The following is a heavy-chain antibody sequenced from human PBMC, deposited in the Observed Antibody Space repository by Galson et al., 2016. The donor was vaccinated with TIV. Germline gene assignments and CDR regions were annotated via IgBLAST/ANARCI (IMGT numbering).Heavy chain of an antibody. J-gene: IGHJ4*02. CDR1: GYTLAGSY. CDR3: ARGRENYDILTGLS. D-gene: IGHD3-9*01. Sequence: SVKVSCKASGYTLAGSYIHWVRQAPGQGLEWMGWINPNRGGPNYAQKFQGRVTMTRDQSIDTAFMDLSRLRFDDTALYYCARGRENYDILTGLSWGQGTLVTVSS. V-gene: IGHV1-2*02. CDR2: INPNRGGP.